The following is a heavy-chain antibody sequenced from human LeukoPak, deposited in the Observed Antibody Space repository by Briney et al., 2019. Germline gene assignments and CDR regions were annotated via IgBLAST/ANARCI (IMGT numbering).Heavy chain of an antibody. V-gene: IGHV3-23*01. J-gene: IGHJ4*02. CDR2: ISPGGGTT. CDR1: GFAFGSEA. CDR3: AKDALSTSYCRGGSCSQDYFDY. D-gene: IGHD2-15*01. Sequence: PGGSLRLSCAVSGFAFGSEAMSWVRQSPARGLEWVASISPGGGTTYYADYVKGRFTISRDNSKNTVYLQMNSLRAEDTAVYYCAKDALSTSYCRGGSCSQDYFDYWGPGTMVTVSS.